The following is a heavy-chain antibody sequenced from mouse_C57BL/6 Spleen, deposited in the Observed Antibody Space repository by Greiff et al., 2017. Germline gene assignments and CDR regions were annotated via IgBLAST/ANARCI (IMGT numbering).Heavy chain of an antibody. CDR2: ISDGGSYT. CDR1: GFTFSSYA. CDR3: ARNWEGYFDY. J-gene: IGHJ2*01. Sequence: EVKLVESGGGLVKPGGSLKLSCAASGFTFSSYAMSWVRQTPEKRLEWVATISDGGSYTYYPDNVKGRFTISRDNAKNNLYLQMSHLKSEDTAMYYCARNWEGYFDYWGQGTTLTVSS. D-gene: IGHD4-1*01. V-gene: IGHV5-4*03.